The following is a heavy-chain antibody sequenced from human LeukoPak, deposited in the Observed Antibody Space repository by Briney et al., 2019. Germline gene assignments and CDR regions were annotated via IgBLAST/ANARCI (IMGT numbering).Heavy chain of an antibody. CDR3: ATKRGYSYGLDY. J-gene: IGHJ4*02. Sequence: PGGSLRLSCAASGFSITSNYMNWVRQAPGKELEWVSVIYSGGTTYYADSVNGRFTNSRDNSKNTLYLQMNSLRAEDTAVYYCATKRGYSYGLDYWGQGTLVTVSS. CDR2: IYSGGTT. V-gene: IGHV3-53*01. D-gene: IGHD5-18*01. CDR1: GFSITSNY.